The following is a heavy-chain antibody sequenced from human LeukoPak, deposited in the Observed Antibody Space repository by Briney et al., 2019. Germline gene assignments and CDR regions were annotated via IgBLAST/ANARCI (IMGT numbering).Heavy chain of an antibody. CDR3: ARDSGYYGLAFDY. Sequence: ASVKVSCKASGYTFTSYYMHWVRQAPGQGPEWMGVISPSGGSTTYAQKFQGRVTLTRDMSTSTDYLELSSLRSEDTAVYYCARDSGYYGLAFDYWGQGTLVTVSS. V-gene: IGHV1-46*01. CDR1: GYTFTSYY. CDR2: ISPSGGST. J-gene: IGHJ4*02. D-gene: IGHD3-22*01.